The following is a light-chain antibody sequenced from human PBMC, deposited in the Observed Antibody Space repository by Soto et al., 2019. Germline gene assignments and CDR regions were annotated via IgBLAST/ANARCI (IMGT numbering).Light chain of an antibody. CDR3: QQYSSSPLT. CDR2: GAS. J-gene: IGKJ4*01. Sequence: TVLTQSPGTLALSPGERATLSWRGSQSVSSTYLGWYQQKPGQAPRLLIYGASNRATGIPDRFSGSGSGTDFTLTISRLEPEDFAVYYCQQYSSSPLTCGGGTKVDIK. CDR1: QSVSSTY. V-gene: IGKV3-20*01.